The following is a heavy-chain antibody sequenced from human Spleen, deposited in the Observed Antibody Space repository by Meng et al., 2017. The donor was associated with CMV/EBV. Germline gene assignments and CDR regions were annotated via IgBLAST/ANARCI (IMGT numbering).Heavy chain of an antibody. CDR2: IKHDGSEK. V-gene: IGHV3-7*01. J-gene: IGHJ4*02. CDR1: GFTFSSSY. Sequence: GGSLRLSCVASGFTFSSSYMSWIRQAPGKGLEWVANIKHDGSEKAYVGSVKGRFPISRDNTKNSLYLQMNSLRAEDTAVYYCATLLTHWGQGTLVTVSS. D-gene: IGHD2-21*02. CDR3: ATLLTH.